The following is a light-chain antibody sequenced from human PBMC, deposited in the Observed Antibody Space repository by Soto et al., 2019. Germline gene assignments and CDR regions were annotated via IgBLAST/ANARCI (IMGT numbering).Light chain of an antibody. CDR1: QSVSTY. Sequence: IQLTQYPPSLSSSVGDRVTVTCLASQSVSTYLNWYSQKSGGAPKLLIHGVSKLENGTPSRFSGSGLATDFTLTINTLQPEDFAVYFCQQTYMVPYTSGQGTKVDIK. CDR2: GVS. J-gene: IGKJ2*01. V-gene: IGKV1-39*01. CDR3: QQTYMVPYT.